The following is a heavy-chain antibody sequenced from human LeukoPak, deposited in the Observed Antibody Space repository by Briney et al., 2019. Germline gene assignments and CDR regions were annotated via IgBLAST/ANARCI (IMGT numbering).Heavy chain of an antibody. CDR2: ISGSGGST. D-gene: IGHD3-10*01. CDR1: GFTFSSYA. CDR3: AKSRDLWFGSFDY. V-gene: IGHV3-23*01. Sequence: GGSLRLSCAASGFTFSSYAMSWVRHAPGKGLEWVSAISGSGGSTYYADSVKGRFTISRDNPKNTLYLQMNSLRAEDTAVYYCAKSRDLWFGSFDYWGQGTLVTVSS. J-gene: IGHJ4*02.